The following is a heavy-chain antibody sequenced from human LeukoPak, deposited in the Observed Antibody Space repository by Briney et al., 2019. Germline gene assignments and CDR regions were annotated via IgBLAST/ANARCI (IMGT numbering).Heavy chain of an antibody. Sequence: GASVKVSCKAAGYTFTNYDINWVRQAPGQGLEWMGWISAYNGNTNYAQKLQGRVTMTTDTSTSTAYMELRSLRSDDTAVYYCAREYVWLSKGYGMDVWGQGTTVTVSS. J-gene: IGHJ6*02. CDR1: GYTFTNYD. D-gene: IGHD3-9*01. V-gene: IGHV1-18*01. CDR2: ISAYNGNT. CDR3: AREYVWLSKGYGMDV.